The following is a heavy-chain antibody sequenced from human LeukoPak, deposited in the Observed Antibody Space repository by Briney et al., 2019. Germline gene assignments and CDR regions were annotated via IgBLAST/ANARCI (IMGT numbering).Heavy chain of an antibody. CDR2: IYYSRST. Sequence: PSQTLSLTCTVSGGSISTGGYYWSWIRQHPGKGLEWIGNIYYSRSTYYSPSLKSRVTMSVDTSKNQFSLTLISVTEADTAVYYCARGPTGLQPYYNGVDLWGQGTTVTVSS. CDR3: ARGPTGLQPYYNGVDL. D-gene: IGHD4-11*01. V-gene: IGHV4-31*03. CDR1: GGSISTGGYY. J-gene: IGHJ6*02.